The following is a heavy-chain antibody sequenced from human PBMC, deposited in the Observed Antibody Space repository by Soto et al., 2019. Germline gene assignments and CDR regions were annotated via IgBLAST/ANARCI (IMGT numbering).Heavy chain of an antibody. J-gene: IGHJ4*02. CDR1: GFTFSSYW. CDR3: ARSLYYDFWSGPQDKGDLNDY. CDR2: IKQDGSEK. V-gene: IGHV3-7*01. D-gene: IGHD3-3*01. Sequence: EVQLVESGGGLVQPGGSLRLSCAASGFTFSSYWMSWVRQAPGKGLEWVANIKQDGSEKYYVDSVKGRFTISRDNAKNSLYLQMNSLRAEDTAVYYCARSLYYDFWSGPQDKGDLNDYWGQGTLVTVSS.